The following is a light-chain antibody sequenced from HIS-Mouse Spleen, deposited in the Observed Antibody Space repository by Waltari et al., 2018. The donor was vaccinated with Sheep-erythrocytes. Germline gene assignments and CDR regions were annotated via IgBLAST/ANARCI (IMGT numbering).Light chain of an antibody. CDR2: AAS. Sequence: AIWMTQSPSLLSASTGDRFTISCRMSQVISSYLAWYQQKPGKAPGLLIYAASTLQSGVPSRFSGSGSGTDFTLTISCLQSEDFATYYCQQYYSFPNTFGQGTKLEIK. CDR1: QVISSY. V-gene: IGKV1D-8*02. CDR3: QQYYSFPNT. J-gene: IGKJ2*01.